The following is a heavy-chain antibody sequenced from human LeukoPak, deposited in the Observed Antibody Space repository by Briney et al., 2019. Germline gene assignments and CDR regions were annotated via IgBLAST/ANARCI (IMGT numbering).Heavy chain of an antibody. Sequence: GGSLRLSCAASRFTFSTYWMHWVRQAPGKGLEWVSYISSSSTTIYYADSVKGRFTISRDNAKNSLYLQMNSLRAEDTAVYYCARDAGLSNYWGQGTLVTVSS. J-gene: IGHJ4*02. D-gene: IGHD6-19*01. CDR1: RFTFSTYW. V-gene: IGHV3-48*01. CDR3: ARDAGLSNY. CDR2: ISSSSTTI.